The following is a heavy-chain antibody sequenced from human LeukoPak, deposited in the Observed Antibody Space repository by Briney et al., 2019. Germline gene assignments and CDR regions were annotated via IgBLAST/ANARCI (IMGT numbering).Heavy chain of an antibody. CDR2: IRYDGSNK. Sequence: GGSLRLSCAASGFTFSSYGMHWVRQAPGKGLEWVAFIRYDGSNKYYAYSVKGRFTISRDNAKNSLYLQMNSLRAEDTAVYYCAREPRQIAAAKINWFDPWGQGTLVTVSS. D-gene: IGHD6-13*01. CDR3: AREPRQIAAAKINWFDP. CDR1: GFTFSSYG. J-gene: IGHJ5*02. V-gene: IGHV3-30*02.